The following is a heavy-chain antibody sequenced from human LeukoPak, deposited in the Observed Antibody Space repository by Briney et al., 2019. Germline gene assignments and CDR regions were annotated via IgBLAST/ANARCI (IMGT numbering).Heavy chain of an antibody. D-gene: IGHD5-24*01. CDR2: INPNSGGT. CDR1: GYTFTGDY. Sequence: ASVKVSCKASGYTFTGDYMHWVRHAPGQGLEWKGWINPNSGGTNYAQKFQGRVTMTRDTSISTAYMELSRLRSDDTAVYYCARESRDGYNPEYFQHWGQGTLVTVSS. CDR3: ARESRDGYNPEYFQH. V-gene: IGHV1-2*02. J-gene: IGHJ1*01.